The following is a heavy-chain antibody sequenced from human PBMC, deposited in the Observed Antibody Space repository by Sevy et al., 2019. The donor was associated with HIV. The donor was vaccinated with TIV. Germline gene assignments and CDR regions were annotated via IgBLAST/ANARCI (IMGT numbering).Heavy chain of an antibody. J-gene: IGHJ6*02. CDR2: IKQDESEK. CDR1: GFTVGTYW. Sequence: GESLKISCAASGFTVGTYWMSWVRQAPGKGLQWVASIKQDESEKNYVDSVKGRFTISRDNAKNSLALQMNSLRAEDTAVYYCARDLIVPTGMFYYGMDVWGQGTKVTVSS. V-gene: IGHV3-7*01. CDR3: ARDLIVPTGMFYYGMDV. D-gene: IGHD2-2*01.